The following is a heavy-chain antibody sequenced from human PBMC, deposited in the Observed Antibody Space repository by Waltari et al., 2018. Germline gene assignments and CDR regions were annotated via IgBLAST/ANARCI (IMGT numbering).Heavy chain of an antibody. CDR3: ARGDHYYDSSGYYGWFDP. CDR2: INHSGST. D-gene: IGHD3-22*01. J-gene: IGHJ5*02. CDR1: GGSFSGYY. V-gene: IGHV4-34*01. Sequence: QVQLQQWGAGLLKPSEPLSLTCAVYGGSFSGYYWRWLRQPPGKGLEWIGEINHSGSTNDNPSLKGGVTISVDTSKNQCSRKLSSVTAAETAVYYCARGDHYYDSSGYYGWFDPWGQGTLVTVSS.